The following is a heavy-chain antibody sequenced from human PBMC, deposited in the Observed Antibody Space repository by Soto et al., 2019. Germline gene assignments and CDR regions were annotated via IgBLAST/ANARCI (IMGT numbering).Heavy chain of an antibody. CDR3: ARGTSGWHIDY. J-gene: IGHJ4*02. CDR1: GYTFSNYW. D-gene: IGHD6-19*01. V-gene: IGHV3-74*01. CDR2: INSDGSDT. Sequence: EVQLVESGGGLVQPGGSLRLSCAASGYTFSNYWMHWVRQVPGKGLVCVSRINSDGSDTYYADSVKGRFTISRDNAKNAQYLKVNSLRDEDTAMYHCARGTSGWHIDYWGQGTLVTGSS.